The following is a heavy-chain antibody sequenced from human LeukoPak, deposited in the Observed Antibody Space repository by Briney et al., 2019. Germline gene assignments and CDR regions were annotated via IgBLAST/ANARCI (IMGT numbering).Heavy chain of an antibody. Sequence: ASVKVSCKASGYKFTSYSISWVRQAPGQGLEWMGWISAYNGNTDYAQKLQGRVTMTTDTSTSTAYMELRSLRSDDTAVYYCARDPHPLYYDSSGYYYEGGNWFDPWGQGTLVTVSS. J-gene: IGHJ5*02. CDR3: ARDPHPLYYDSSGYYYEGGNWFDP. D-gene: IGHD3-22*01. CDR2: ISAYNGNT. V-gene: IGHV1-18*01. CDR1: GYKFTSYS.